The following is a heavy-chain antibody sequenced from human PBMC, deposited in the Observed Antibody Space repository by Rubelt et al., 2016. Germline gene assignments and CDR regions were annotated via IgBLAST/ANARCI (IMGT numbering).Heavy chain of an antibody. CDR2: ISGDGGLT. J-gene: IGHJ4*02. V-gene: IGHV3-30*04. D-gene: IGHD4-23*01. CDR3: AKQAGGNSDY. Sequence: VQLVESGGGLVKPGGSLSLSCAASGFTFTSYVMHWVRQPPGKGLEWLAVISGDGGLTYYADSVKGRFTISRDNSKNTLFLQMNSLRADDTAVYYCAKQAGGNSDYWGQGTLVTVSS. CDR1: GFTFTSYV.